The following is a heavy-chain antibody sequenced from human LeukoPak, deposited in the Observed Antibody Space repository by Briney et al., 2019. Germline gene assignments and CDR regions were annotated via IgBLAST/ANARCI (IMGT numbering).Heavy chain of an antibody. CDR3: ARTRGDWFLDS. V-gene: IGHV3-11*01. Sequence: PGGSLRLSCAASGFTFSDYYMSWIRQAPGKGLEWVSYIRDIGTIISYADSVKGRFTISRDNADNSLYLQMNSLRADDTAVYYCARTRGDWFLDSWGQGTLVTVSS. J-gene: IGHJ4*02. CDR2: IRDIGTII. CDR1: GFTFSDYY. D-gene: IGHD3-9*01.